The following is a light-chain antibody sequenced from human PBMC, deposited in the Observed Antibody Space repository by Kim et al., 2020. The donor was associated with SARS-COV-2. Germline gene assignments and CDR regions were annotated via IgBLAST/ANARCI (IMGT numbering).Light chain of an antibody. CDR3: SSYTTSNTWV. Sequence: GQSVTISCIGTSSDVGGYSRVSWYQQPPGTAPKLVIYEVTKRASGVPDRFSGSKSGITASLTISGLQTGDEADYYCSSYTTSNTWVFGGGTKVTVL. J-gene: IGLJ3*02. V-gene: IGLV2-18*02. CDR2: EVT. CDR1: SSDVGGYSR.